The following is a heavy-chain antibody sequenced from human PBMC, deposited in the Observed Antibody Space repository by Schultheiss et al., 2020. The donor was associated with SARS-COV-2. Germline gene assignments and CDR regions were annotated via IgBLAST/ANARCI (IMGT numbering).Heavy chain of an antibody. J-gene: IGHJ4*02. Sequence: SQTLSLTFAVYGGSFSGYYWSWIRQPPGKGLEWIGEINHSGSTNYNPSLKSRVTISVDTSKNQFSLKLSSVTAADTAVYYCARAGYSSSSRKYYFDYWGQGTLVTVSS. CDR1: GGSFSGYY. CDR2: INHSGST. CDR3: ARAGYSSSSRKYYFDY. D-gene: IGHD6-6*01. V-gene: IGHV4-34*01.